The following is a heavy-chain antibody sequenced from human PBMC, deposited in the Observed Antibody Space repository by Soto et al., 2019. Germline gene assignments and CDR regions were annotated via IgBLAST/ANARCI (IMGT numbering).Heavy chain of an antibody. CDR1: GYDFTTYG. V-gene: IGHV1-18*01. J-gene: IGHJ4*02. CDR2: ISAHNGNT. Sequence: QVHLVQSGAEVKKPGAAVKVSCKGSGYDFTTYGITWVRQSPGQGLEWMAWISAHNGNTAYAQKLKGRVTATRDTSTSTAYMELRGLCSEDTAMYYCARGRYGDYWGQGALVTVHS. CDR3: ARGRYGDY. D-gene: IGHD1-1*01.